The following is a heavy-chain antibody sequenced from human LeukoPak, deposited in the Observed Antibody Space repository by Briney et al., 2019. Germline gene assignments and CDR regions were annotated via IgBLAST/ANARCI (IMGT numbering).Heavy chain of an antibody. CDR2: IYHSGST. CDR1: GGSISSGGYS. CDR3: ARAPYLTGNNWFDP. D-gene: IGHD3-9*01. V-gene: IGHV4-30-2*01. J-gene: IGHJ5*02. Sequence: SQTLSLTCAVSGGSISSGGYSWSWIRQPPGKGLEWIGYIYHSGSTYYNPSLESRVTISVDRSKNQFSLKLGSVTAADTAVYYCARAPYLTGNNWFDPWGQGTLVTVSS.